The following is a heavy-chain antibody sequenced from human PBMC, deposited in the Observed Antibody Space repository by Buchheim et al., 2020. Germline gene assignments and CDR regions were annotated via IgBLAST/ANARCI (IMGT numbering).Heavy chain of an antibody. J-gene: IGHJ4*02. CDR1: GFIVTNNY. CDR2: IYTDGRT. CDR3: ARERDTSGYLLRY. V-gene: IGHV3-66*02. Sequence: EVQLVESGGGLVQPGGSLRLSCTASGFIVTNNYMSWVRQAPGKGLEWVSIIYTDGRTYYTDAVKGRFTISSEHYKKNIDHQMDSLRPDDTAVYYCARERDTSGYLLRYWGQGTL. D-gene: IGHD3-22*01.